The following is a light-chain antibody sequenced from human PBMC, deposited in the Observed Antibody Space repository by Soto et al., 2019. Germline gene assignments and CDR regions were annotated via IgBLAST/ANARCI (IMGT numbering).Light chain of an antibody. CDR3: QQRNNWPPGT. Sequence: EIVLTQSPATLSLSPGERATLSCRASQGVSSYLAWYQQKPGQAPRLLIYDASNTSPDIPARFSGSGSGTDVTITISSLELDDFALYYCQQRNNWPPGTLGQGTKLDIK. CDR1: QGVSSY. CDR2: DAS. V-gene: IGKV3-11*01. J-gene: IGKJ2*01.